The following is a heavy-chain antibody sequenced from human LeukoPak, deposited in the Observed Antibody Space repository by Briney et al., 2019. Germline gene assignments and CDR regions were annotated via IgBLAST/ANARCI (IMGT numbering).Heavy chain of an antibody. J-gene: IGHJ2*01. Sequence: SETLSLTCAVSGFSISSGGYSWSWIRQPPGKGLEWIGYIYHSGSTYYNPSLKSRVTISVDRSKNQFSLKLSSVTAADTAVYFCAREVRVYWYFDLWGRGTLVTVSS. CDR2: IYHSGST. CDR3: AREVRVYWYFDL. V-gene: IGHV4-30-2*01. CDR1: GFSISSGGYS.